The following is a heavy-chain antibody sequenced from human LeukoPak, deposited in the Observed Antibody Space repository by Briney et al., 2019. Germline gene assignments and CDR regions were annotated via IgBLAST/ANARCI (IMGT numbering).Heavy chain of an antibody. J-gene: IGHJ4*02. CDR1: EFTFSSYA. V-gene: IGHV3-23*01. Sequence: GGSLRLPCAASEFTFSSYAMSWVRQAPGKGLEWVSAISGSGDSTYYADSVKGRFTISRDNSKSTLYLQMNSLRAEDTAVYYCARAQTTVVTNLWDYWGQGTLVTVSS. CDR3: ARAQTTVVTNLWDY. CDR2: ISGSGDST. D-gene: IGHD4-23*01.